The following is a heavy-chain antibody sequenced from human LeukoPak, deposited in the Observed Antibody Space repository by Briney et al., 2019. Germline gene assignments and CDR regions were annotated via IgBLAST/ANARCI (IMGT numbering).Heavy chain of an antibody. Sequence: ASVKVSCKASGYTFTSYGISWVRQAPGQGLEWMGWISAYNGNTNYAQKLQGRVTMTTDTSTSTAYMELRSLRSDDTAVYYCARQPPAAAGQCNWFDPWGQGTLVTVSS. V-gene: IGHV1-18*01. J-gene: IGHJ5*02. CDR1: GYTFTSYG. CDR3: ARQPPAAAGQCNWFDP. CDR2: ISAYNGNT. D-gene: IGHD6-13*01.